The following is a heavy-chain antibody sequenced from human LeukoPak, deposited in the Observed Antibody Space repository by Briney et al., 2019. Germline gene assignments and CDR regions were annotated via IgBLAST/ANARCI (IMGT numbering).Heavy chain of an antibody. D-gene: IGHD1-26*01. Sequence: GGSLRLSCAASGFIFSSYGMHWVRQAPGKGLEWVAVIWYDGSNKYYADSVKGRFTISRDNTKNTLYLQMNSLRAEDTAVYSCARDRSTTAVDYWGQGTLVTVSS. J-gene: IGHJ4*02. CDR2: IWYDGSNK. CDR1: GFIFSSYG. V-gene: IGHV3-33*01. CDR3: ARDRSTTAVDY.